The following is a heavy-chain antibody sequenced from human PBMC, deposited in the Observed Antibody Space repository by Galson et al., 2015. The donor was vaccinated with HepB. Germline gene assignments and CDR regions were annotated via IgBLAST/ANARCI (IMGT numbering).Heavy chain of an antibody. CDR3: ARDIVVVPAAMRGYYYGMDV. CDR2: IWYDGSNK. CDR1: GFTFSSYG. Sequence: SLRLSCAASGFTFSSYGMHWVRQAPGKGLEWVAVIWYDGSNKYYADSVKGRFTISRDNSKNTLYLQMNSLRAEDTAVYYCARDIVVVPAAMRGYYYGMDVWGQGTTVTVSS. D-gene: IGHD2-2*01. V-gene: IGHV3-33*08. J-gene: IGHJ6*02.